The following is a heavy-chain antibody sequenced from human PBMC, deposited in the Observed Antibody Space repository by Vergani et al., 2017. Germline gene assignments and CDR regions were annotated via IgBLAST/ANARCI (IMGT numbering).Heavy chain of an antibody. CDR3: ALTVADPDWYFDL. D-gene: IGHD6-19*01. CDR2: IYWNDDK. V-gene: IGHV2-5*08. J-gene: IGHJ2*01. CDR1: GFSLTSSRMR. Sequence: QVTFKESGPALVNPRQALTLTCTFSGFSLTSSRMRVSWFRQPPGKALEWLALIYWNDDKRYSPSLKSRLTITKDTSKNQVVLTMTNMDPVDTATYYCALTVADPDWYFDLWGRGTLVTVSS.